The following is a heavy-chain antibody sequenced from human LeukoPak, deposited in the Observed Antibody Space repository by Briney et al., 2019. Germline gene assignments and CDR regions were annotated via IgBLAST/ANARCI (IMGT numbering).Heavy chain of an antibody. V-gene: IGHV4-38-2*02. D-gene: IGHD2-2*01. CDR2: IYHSGTT. CDR1: AYSISSGYY. J-gene: IGHJ3*02. CDR3: ARLIPATHAFDI. Sequence: SETLSLTCTVSAYSISSGYYWGWIRQPPGKGLEWIGSIYHSGTTSYNPSHKSRVTISVDKSKNQFSLKLSSVTAADTAVYYCARLIPATHAFDIWGQGTMVTVSS.